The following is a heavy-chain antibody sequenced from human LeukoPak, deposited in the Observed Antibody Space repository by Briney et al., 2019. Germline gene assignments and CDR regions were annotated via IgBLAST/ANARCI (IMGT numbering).Heavy chain of an antibody. D-gene: IGHD1-26*01. CDR1: GFTFSSYG. J-gene: IGHJ6*03. CDR3: ARDRGIVGTTGYYYMDV. CDR2: IKQDGSEK. Sequence: GGSLRLSCAASGFTFSSYGMHWVRQAPGKGLEWVANIKQDGSEKYYVDSVKGRFTISRDNAKNSLYLQMNSLRAEDTAVYYCARDRGIVGTTGYYYMDVWGKGTTVTVSS. V-gene: IGHV3-7*01.